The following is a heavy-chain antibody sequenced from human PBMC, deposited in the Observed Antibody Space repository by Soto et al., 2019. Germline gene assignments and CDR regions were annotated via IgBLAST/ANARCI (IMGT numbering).Heavy chain of an antibody. V-gene: IGHV3-9*01. D-gene: IGHD6-6*01. J-gene: IGHJ4*02. CDR1: GFIFHDYA. Sequence: EVQLVESGGGLVQPGRSLRLSCAASGFIFHDYAMHWVRQAPGKGLEWVSGVSWNGGNIDYADSVKDRFTIFRDNAKNSLYLQVDSLRPEDTALYYCAKGPYGSSSGGYFDYWGQGTLVTVSS. CDR2: VSWNGGNI. CDR3: AKGPYGSSSGGYFDY.